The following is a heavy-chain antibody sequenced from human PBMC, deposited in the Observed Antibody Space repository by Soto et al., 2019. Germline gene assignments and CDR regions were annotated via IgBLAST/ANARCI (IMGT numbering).Heavy chain of an antibody. Sequence: PGGSLRISCKTSGFTFTTTWIGWVRQMPGKGLELMGVIYPGDSDTRYDPSFQGQVTISADKSISTTFLQWSSLTASDTAIYYCVRHGCYLGLYNGFDSWGQGTLGT. D-gene: IGHD2-21*01. V-gene: IGHV5-51*01. CDR1: GFTFTTTW. J-gene: IGHJ5*01. CDR3: VRHGCYLGLYNGFDS. CDR2: IYPGDSDT.